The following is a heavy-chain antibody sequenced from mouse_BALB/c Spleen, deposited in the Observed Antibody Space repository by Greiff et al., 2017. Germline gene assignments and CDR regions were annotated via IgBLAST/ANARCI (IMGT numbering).Heavy chain of an antibody. D-gene: IGHD2-3*01. CDR2: IWAGGST. CDR1: GFSLTSYG. V-gene: IGHV2-9*02. J-gene: IGHJ3*01. CDR3: ASSDGYYGAY. Sequence: VQGVESGPGLVAPSQSLSITCTVSGFSLTSYGVHWVRQPPGKGLEWLGVIWAGGSTNYNSALMSRLSISKDNSKSQVFLKMNRLQTDDTAMYYCASSDGYYGAYWGQGTLVTVSA.